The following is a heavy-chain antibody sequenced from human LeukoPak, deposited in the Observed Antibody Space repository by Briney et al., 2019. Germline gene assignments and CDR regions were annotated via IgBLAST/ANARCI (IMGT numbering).Heavy chain of an antibody. Sequence: GGSLGPSCAASGLTFSSYWMSWVRQAPGKGLEWVASIKHDESEKYYVDSLKGRITISRDNAKNSLFLQMNSLRAEDTAVYYCARQGYYDRSGYYSWGQGTLVTVSS. CDR2: IKHDESEK. CDR3: ARQGYYDRSGYYS. V-gene: IGHV3-7*01. D-gene: IGHD3-22*01. J-gene: IGHJ4*02. CDR1: GLTFSSYW.